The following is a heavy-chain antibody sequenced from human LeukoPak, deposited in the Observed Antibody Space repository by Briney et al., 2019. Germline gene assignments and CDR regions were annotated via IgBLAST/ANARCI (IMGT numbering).Heavy chain of an antibody. CDR1: GGSISSYY. CDR3: ARGPFTIFGVVHPWRWFDP. CDR2: INHSGST. J-gene: IGHJ5*02. D-gene: IGHD3-3*01. Sequence: SETLSLTCTVSGGSISSYYWSWIRQPPGKGLEWIGEINHSGSTNYNPSLKSRVTISVDTSKNQFSLKLSSVTAADTAVYYCARGPFTIFGVVHPWRWFDPWGQGTLVTVSS. V-gene: IGHV4-34*01.